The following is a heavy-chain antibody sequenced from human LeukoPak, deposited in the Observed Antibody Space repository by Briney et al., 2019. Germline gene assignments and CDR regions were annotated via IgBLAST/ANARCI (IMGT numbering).Heavy chain of an antibody. J-gene: IGHJ4*02. CDR2: IYSGDSDT. CDR1: GYSFTRYW. D-gene: IGHD3-10*01. Sequence: GESLKISCKGAGYSFTRYWHGWVRQMPGKGLEWMGIIYSGDSDTRYSPSFQGQVNISTEQSISTAYLQSSSLEASDIGMYYYSRHSMLYYGSGSYGTPSQTDYWGQGTLVTASS. V-gene: IGHV5-51*01. CDR3: SRHSMLYYGSGSYGTPSQTDY.